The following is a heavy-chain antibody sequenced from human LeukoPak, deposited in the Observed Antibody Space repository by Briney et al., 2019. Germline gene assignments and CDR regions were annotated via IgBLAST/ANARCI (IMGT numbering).Heavy chain of an antibody. J-gene: IGHJ5*02. V-gene: IGHV3-21*01. D-gene: IGHD3-3*01. CDR2: IISSSSYI. CDR1: GFTLSSYS. Sequence: PGGSLRLSCAASGFTLSSYSMNWVRQAPGKGLEWVSSIISSSSYIYYADSVKGRFTISRDNAKNSLYLQMNSLRAEDTAVYYCAREQVRFLEWLSDNWFDPWGQGTLVTVSS. CDR3: AREQVRFLEWLSDNWFDP.